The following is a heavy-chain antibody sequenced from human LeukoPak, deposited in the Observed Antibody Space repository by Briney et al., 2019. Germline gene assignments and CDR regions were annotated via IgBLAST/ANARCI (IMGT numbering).Heavy chain of an antibody. CDR3: AKESTTFWSGYYGWFDP. CDR1: GFTFSSYG. D-gene: IGHD3-3*01. J-gene: IGHJ5*02. CDR2: IWYDGSNK. Sequence: GSLRLSCAASGFTFSSYGMHWVRQAPGKGLEWVAVIWYDGSNKYYADSVRGRFTISRDNSKNTLYLQMNSLRAEDTAVYYCAKESTTFWSGYYGWFDPWGQGTLVTVSS. V-gene: IGHV3-33*06.